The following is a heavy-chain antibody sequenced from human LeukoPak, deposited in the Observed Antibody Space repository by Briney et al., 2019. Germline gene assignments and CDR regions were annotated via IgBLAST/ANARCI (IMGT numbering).Heavy chain of an antibody. J-gene: IGHJ6*03. CDR1: GGSFSGYY. D-gene: IGHD2-2*02. Sequence: SETLSLTCAVYGGSFSGYYWSWIRQPPGKGLEWIGEINHSGSTNYNPSLKSRVTISVDTSKNQFSLKLSSVTAADTAVYYCARGYCSSTSCYTRAPRYYYYMDVWDKGTTVTVSS. CDR3: ARGYCSSTSCYTRAPRYYYYMDV. V-gene: IGHV4-34*01. CDR2: INHSGST.